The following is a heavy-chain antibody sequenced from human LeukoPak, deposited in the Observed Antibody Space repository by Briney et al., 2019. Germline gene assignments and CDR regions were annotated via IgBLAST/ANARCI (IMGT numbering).Heavy chain of an antibody. D-gene: IGHD3-10*01. V-gene: IGHV4-61*01. J-gene: IGHJ6*03. CDR3: ARGRYYYGSGRYYYYMDV. CDR1: SGSISTSNYY. CDR2: IYYSGST. Sequence: SETLSLTCTVSSGSISTSNYYWSWIRQPPGKGLEWIGYIYYSGSTNYNPSLKSRVTISVDTSKNQFSLKLSSVTAADTAVYYCARGRYYYGSGRYYYYMDVWGKGTTVTISS.